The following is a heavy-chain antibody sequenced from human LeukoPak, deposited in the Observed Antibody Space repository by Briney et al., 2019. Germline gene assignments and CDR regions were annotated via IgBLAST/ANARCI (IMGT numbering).Heavy chain of an antibody. D-gene: IGHD5-12*01. Sequence: ASVKVSCKASGYTFTSYGISWVRQAPGQGLEWMGWISAYNGNTNYAQKLQGRVTMTTDTSTSTAYMELRSLRSDDTAVYYCARSDYDSQRGVFDYWGQGTLVTVSS. J-gene: IGHJ4*02. CDR2: ISAYNGNT. CDR1: GYTFTSYG. CDR3: ARSDYDSQRGVFDY. V-gene: IGHV1-18*01.